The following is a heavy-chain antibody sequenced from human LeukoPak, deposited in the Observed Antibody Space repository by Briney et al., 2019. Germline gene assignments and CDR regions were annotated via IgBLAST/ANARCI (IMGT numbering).Heavy chain of an antibody. CDR1: GFTFDDYA. J-gene: IGHJ3*02. CDR2: ISSSSSYI. Sequence: GGSLRLSCAASGFTFDDYAMHWVRQAPGKGLEWASSISSSSSYIYYADSVKGRFTISRDNAKNSLYLQMNSLRAEDTAVYYCARDEYYYDSSGDSQDAFDIWGQGTMVTVSS. D-gene: IGHD3-22*01. V-gene: IGHV3-21*01. CDR3: ARDEYYYDSSGDSQDAFDI.